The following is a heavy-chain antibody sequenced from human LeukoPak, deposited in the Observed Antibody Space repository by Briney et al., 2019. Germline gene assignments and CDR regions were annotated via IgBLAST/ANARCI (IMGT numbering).Heavy chain of an antibody. CDR2: ISAYNGNT. Sequence: ASVKVSCKASGYTFTSYGISWVRQAPGQGLEWMGWISAYNGNTSYAQKLQGRVTMTTDTSTSTAYMELRSLRSDDTAVYYCARRHRYDFWSGSDYYYYGMDVWGQGTTVTVSS. J-gene: IGHJ6*01. V-gene: IGHV1-18*01. CDR3: ARRHRYDFWSGSDYYYYGMDV. CDR1: GYTFTSYG. D-gene: IGHD3-3*01.